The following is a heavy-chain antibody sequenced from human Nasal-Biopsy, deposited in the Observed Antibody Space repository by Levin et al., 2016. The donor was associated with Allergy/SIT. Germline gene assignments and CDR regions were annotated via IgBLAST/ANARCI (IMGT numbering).Heavy chain of an antibody. Sequence: GGSLRLSCAASGFTVSSNYMSWVRQAPGKGLEWVSILYASGSTYYADSVKGRFTISRDNSKNTLYLQMNSLRAEDTAVYYCARFVIAAAIYNTDYWGQGTLVTVSS. J-gene: IGHJ4*02. CDR3: ARFVIAAAIYNTDY. CDR1: GFTVSSNY. V-gene: IGHV3-53*01. CDR2: LYASGST. D-gene: IGHD2-2*02.